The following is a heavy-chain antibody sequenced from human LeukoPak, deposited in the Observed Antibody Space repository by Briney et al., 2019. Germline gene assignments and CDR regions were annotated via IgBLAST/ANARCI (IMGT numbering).Heavy chain of an antibody. D-gene: IGHD5-12*01. CDR3: ARDYSGYGIDY. J-gene: IGHJ4*02. CDR1: GGSISSGGYY. CDR2: IYYSGST. V-gene: IGHV4-31*03. Sequence: PSQTLSLTCTVSGGSISSGGYYWSWIRQHPGKGLEWIGYIYYSGSTYYNPPLKSRVTTSVDTSKNQFSLKLGSVTAADTAVYYCARDYSGYGIDYWGQGTLVTVSS.